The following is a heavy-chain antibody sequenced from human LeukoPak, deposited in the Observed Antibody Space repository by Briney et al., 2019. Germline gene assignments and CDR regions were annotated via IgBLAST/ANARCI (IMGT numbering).Heavy chain of an antibody. V-gene: IGHV4-59*01. D-gene: IGHD6-13*01. CDR3: ARVTGYMTEXYFDX. J-gene: IGHJ4*01. CDR1: GGSINSYY. Sequence: SETLSLTCTVSGGSINSYYWSWIRQPPGKGLEWIGYIYYSGSTNYNPSLKSRVTISVDTSKNQFSLRLSSVTAADTAVYYCARVTGYMTEXYFDXWXXXTLITVS. CDR2: IYYSGST.